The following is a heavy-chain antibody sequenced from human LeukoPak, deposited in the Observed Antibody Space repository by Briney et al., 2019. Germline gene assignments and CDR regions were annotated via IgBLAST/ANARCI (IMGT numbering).Heavy chain of an antibody. D-gene: IGHD6-19*01. Sequence: GGSLRLSYAAAGFSVSSNYMSWVRQAPGKGLEWVSVIYSGGNTYYADSVKGRFTISRDNSRNTLYLQMNSLRAEDTAVYYCARASSGWYLGDSWGQGTLVTVSS. V-gene: IGHV3-53*01. CDR2: IYSGGNT. CDR1: GFSVSSNY. J-gene: IGHJ5*01. CDR3: ARASSGWYLGDS.